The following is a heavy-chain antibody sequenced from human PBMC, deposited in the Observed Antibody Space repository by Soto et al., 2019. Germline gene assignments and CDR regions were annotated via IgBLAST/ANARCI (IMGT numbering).Heavy chain of an antibody. CDR1: GFTFSSYA. CDR3: VKGGKTGTPLNDLYYYTMDV. V-gene: IGHV3-23*01. J-gene: IGHJ6*02. D-gene: IGHD1-1*01. Sequence: PGGSLRLSCAASGFTFSSYAMSWVRQAPGKGLEWVSAISGSGGSTYYADSVKGRFTISRDNSKNTLYLQMNSLRVEDTAVYYCVKGGKTGTPLNDLYYYTMDVWGQGTTVTVSS. CDR2: ISGSGGST.